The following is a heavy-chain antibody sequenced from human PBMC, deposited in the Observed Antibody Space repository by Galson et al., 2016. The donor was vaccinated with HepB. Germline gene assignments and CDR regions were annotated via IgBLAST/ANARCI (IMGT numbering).Heavy chain of an antibody. D-gene: IGHD3-22*01. CDR2: ISASGGRT. V-gene: IGHV3-23*01. J-gene: IGHJ3*02. CDR3: ARATMIVVVFDSFDI. Sequence: SLRLSCAVSGFTFSSYTMTWVRQAPGEGLEWVSSISASGGRTYYAASVKGRFTISRDNSKNTLYLHMNSRRAEDTAEYYCARATMIVVVFDSFDIWGQGTTVTVSS. CDR1: GFTFSSYT.